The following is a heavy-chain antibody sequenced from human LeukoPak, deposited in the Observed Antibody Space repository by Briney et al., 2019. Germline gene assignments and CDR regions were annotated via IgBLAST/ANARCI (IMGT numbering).Heavy chain of an antibody. V-gene: IGHV4-59*01. J-gene: IGHJ5*02. D-gene: IGHD2/OR15-2a*01. CDR2: IYDTGSS. CDR3: AGNRNALGDINWLDP. CDR1: GASISGYY. Sequence: PSETLSLTCTESGASISGYYWNWIRQSPGKGLEWIAFIYDTGSSNYNPSLRSRVTISVDTSKNQFSLKLKSVTAADTAVYYCAGNRNALGDINWLDPWGQGTLVTVSS.